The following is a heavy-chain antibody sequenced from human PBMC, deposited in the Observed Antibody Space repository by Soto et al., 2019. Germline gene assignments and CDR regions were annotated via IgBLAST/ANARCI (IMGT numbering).Heavy chain of an antibody. CDR3: ARLQAAAGDNDLTFDY. V-gene: IGHV5-51*01. J-gene: IGHJ4*02. CDR2: IHPGNSDT. Sequence: PGESLKISCKGSGYSFTSYWIGWVRQMPGKGLEWMGIIHPGNSDTRYRPSFQGQVTISADKSITTAYLQWSSLKASDTAMYYCARLQAAAGDNDLTFDYWGQGTLVTVSS. D-gene: IGHD6-13*01. CDR1: GYSFTSYW.